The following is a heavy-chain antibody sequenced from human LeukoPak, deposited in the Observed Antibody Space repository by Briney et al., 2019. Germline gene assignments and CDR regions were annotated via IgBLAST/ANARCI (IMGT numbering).Heavy chain of an antibody. CDR3: AKRSNFWTGYLDY. CDR1: KFTFSNYA. J-gene: IGHJ4*02. Sequence: GGSLRLSCTASKFTFSNYAMSWVRQAPGKGLEWVSVISGSGGSTYYADSVKGRFTISRDNPKDTLFLQMNSLRTEDTAVYYCAKRSNFWTGYLDYWGQGALVTVSS. CDR2: ISGSGGST. D-gene: IGHD3/OR15-3a*01. V-gene: IGHV3-23*01.